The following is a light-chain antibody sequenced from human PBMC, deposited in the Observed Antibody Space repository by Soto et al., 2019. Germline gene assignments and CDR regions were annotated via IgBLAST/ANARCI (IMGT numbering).Light chain of an antibody. CDR3: QQLSSYPIT. V-gene: IGKV1-9*01. J-gene: IGKJ5*01. CDR2: AAS. Sequence: DIQLTQSPSFLSSSVGYRFTITCLASQGISNYLAWYQQKPGEGPKLLIYAASTLQSGVPLRFSGSGSGTEFTLTISSLQPEDFATYYCQQLSSYPITFGQGTRLEI. CDR1: QGISNY.